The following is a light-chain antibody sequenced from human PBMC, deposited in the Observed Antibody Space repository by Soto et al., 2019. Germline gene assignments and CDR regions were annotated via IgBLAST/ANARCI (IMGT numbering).Light chain of an antibody. CDR3: MQGTHWPWT. Sequence: DAVLTQSPLSLPVTLGQPAAISCRSSQSLVHSDGKAYLIWFQQRPGQSPRRLIYQVSRRDARVPDRFSGSGSGTDFTLIISRVEAEDVGVYYCMQGTHWPWTFGQGTKVEIK. J-gene: IGKJ1*01. CDR2: QVS. V-gene: IGKV2-30*02. CDR1: QSLVHSDGKAY.